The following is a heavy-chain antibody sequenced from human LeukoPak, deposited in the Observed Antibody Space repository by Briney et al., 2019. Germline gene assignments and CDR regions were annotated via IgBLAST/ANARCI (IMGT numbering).Heavy chain of an antibody. D-gene: IGHD5-24*01. Sequence: GASVKVSCKASGYTFTGYYMHWVRQAPGQGLEWMGWINPNSGGTNYAQKFQGWVTMTRDTSISTAYMELSRLSSVTAADTAVYYCARRRWLQLPTPDWGQGTLVTVSS. CDR1: GYTFTGYY. V-gene: IGHV1-2*04. CDR3: ARRRWLQLPTPD. CDR2: INPNSGGT. J-gene: IGHJ4*02.